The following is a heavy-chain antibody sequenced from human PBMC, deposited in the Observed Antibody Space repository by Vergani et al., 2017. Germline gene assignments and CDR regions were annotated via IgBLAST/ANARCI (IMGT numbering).Heavy chain of an antibody. CDR2: ISNSGNTI. J-gene: IGHJ3*02. D-gene: IGHD5-24*01. CDR3: ARDHRDYNNYPGTFDI. Sequence: QVQLVASGGGLVKPGRSLRLSCAASGFSFSDHYMTWIRQAPGKGREWVSYISNSGNTIEYANSVKGRFSISSENAKSSLFLQMDSLRAEDTAVYYCARDHRDYNNYPGTFDIWGQGSMVTVSS. CDR1: GFSFSDHY. V-gene: IGHV3-11*01.